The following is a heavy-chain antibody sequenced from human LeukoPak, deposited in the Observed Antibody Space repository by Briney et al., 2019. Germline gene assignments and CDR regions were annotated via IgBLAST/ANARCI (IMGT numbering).Heavy chain of an antibody. D-gene: IGHD6-13*01. Sequence: ASVKVSCKASGGTFSSYAISWVRQAPGQGLEWMGRIIPILGIANCAQKFQGRVTITADKSTSTAYMELSSLRSEDTAVYYCASPPHSSSWYYFDYWGQGTLVTVSS. V-gene: IGHV1-69*04. CDR1: GGTFSSYA. CDR3: ASPPHSSSWYYFDY. J-gene: IGHJ4*02. CDR2: IIPILGIA.